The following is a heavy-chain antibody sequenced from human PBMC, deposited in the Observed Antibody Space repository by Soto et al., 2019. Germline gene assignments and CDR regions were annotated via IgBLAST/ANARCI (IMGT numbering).Heavy chain of an antibody. Sequence: EASVKVSCKASGGTFSSYAISWVRQAPGQGLEWMGGIIPIFGTANYAQKFQGRVTITADESTSTAYMELSSLRSEDTAVYYCARSKRLSVGDREFDPWGQGTLVNVSS. D-gene: IGHD2-21*02. V-gene: IGHV1-69*13. CDR1: GGTFSSYA. J-gene: IGHJ5*02. CDR2: IIPIFGTA. CDR3: ARSKRLSVGDREFDP.